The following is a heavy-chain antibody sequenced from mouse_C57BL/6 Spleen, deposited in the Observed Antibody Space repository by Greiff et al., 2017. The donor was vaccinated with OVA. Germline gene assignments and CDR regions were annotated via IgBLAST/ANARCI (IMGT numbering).Heavy chain of an antibody. CDR2: INPSYGTT. Sequence: EVQLVESGPELVKPGASVKISCKASGYSFTDYNMNWVKQSPGKSLEWIGVINPSYGTTSYNQKFKGKATLTVDKSSSTAYMQLNSLTSEDSAVDYCAGRGAYGNHPNYWGQGTSVTVSS. CDR1: GYSFTDYN. D-gene: IGHD2-1*01. J-gene: IGHJ4*01. CDR3: AGRGAYGNHPNY. V-gene: IGHV1-39*01.